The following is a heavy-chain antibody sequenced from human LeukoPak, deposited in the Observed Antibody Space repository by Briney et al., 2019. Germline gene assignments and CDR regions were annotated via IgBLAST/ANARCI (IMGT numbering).Heavy chain of an antibody. J-gene: IGHJ6*03. CDR3: AKGASSSRQYYMDV. CDR2: ITGSGDST. Sequence: GGSLRLSCAASGFTFSSYAMSWVRQAPGKGLEWVSTITGSGDSTYYADSVKGRFTISRDNSKNTLYLQMNSLRAEDTAVYYCAKGASSSRQYYMDVWGKRTTVTVSS. V-gene: IGHV3-23*01. CDR1: GFTFSSYA. D-gene: IGHD6-6*01.